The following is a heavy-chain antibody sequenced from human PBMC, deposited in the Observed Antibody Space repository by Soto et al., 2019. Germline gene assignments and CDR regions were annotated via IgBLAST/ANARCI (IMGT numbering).Heavy chain of an antibody. CDR1: GFTFSSYS. D-gene: IGHD3-3*01. V-gene: IGHV3-21*01. Sequence: LRLSCAASGFTFSSYSMNWVRQAPGKGLEWVSSISSSSSYIYYADSVKGRFTISRDNAKNSLYLQMNSLRAEDTAVYYCARGPSLLRFLEWAFDIWGQGTMVTVPS. J-gene: IGHJ3*02. CDR2: ISSSSSYI. CDR3: ARGPSLLRFLEWAFDI.